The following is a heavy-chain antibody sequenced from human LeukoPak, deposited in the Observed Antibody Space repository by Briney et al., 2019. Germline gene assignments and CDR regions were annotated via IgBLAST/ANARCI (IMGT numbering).Heavy chain of an antibody. CDR2: IYIGSP. Sequence: NPSETLSLTCTVSGASITTYYWSWIRQPPGKGLEWIGSIYIGSPSYNPSLESRVTISVDTSKNHFSLNLKSVTAADTAVYYCARSRYFDYWGQGALVTVSS. CDR1: GASITTYY. CDR3: ARSRYFDY. J-gene: IGHJ4*02. V-gene: IGHV4-4*09.